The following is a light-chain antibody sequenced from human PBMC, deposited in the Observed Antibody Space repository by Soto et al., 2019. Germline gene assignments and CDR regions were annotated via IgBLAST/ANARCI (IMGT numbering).Light chain of an antibody. CDR1: SSDIGTYNL. CDR2: EGI. Sequence: QSVLTQPASVSGSPGQSITISCTGTSSDIGTYNLVSWYQHYPGKAPKLMIYEGIKRPSGVSNRFSGSKSGNTAFLTISGLQAEDEADYYCCSYASSDTRVFGGGTKVTVL. J-gene: IGLJ2*01. CDR3: CSYASSDTRV. V-gene: IGLV2-14*02.